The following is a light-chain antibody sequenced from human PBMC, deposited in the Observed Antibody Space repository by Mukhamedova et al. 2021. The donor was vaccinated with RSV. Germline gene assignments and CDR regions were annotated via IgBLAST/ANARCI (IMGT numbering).Light chain of an antibody. CDR1: QSVSSSY. Sequence: GERANLSCRASQSVSSSYLAWYQQKPGQAPRLLIYGASSRATGIPDRFSGSGSGTDFTLTISRLEPEDFAVYYCQQYGSSPGTFG. V-gene: IGKV3-20*01. CDR3: QQYGSSPGT. J-gene: IGKJ1*01. CDR2: GAS.